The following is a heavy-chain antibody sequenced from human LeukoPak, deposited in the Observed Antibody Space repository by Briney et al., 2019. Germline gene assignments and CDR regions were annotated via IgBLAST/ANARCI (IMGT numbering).Heavy chain of an antibody. Sequence: SETLSLTCTVSGGSISSSSYFWGWIRQPPGKGLEWIGSIHFSGSAYYNPSLKSRVTISVDTSKNQFSLKVSSVTAADTAVYFCARRRSDAYNFEYWGQGALVTVSS. CDR2: IHFSGSA. V-gene: IGHV4-39*07. CDR1: GGSISSSSYF. J-gene: IGHJ4*02. D-gene: IGHD5-24*01. CDR3: ARRRSDAYNFEY.